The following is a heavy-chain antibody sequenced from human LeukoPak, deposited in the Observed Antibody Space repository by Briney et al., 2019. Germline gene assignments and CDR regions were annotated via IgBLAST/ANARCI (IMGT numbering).Heavy chain of an antibody. CDR3: ARGSRGSGFYYFDY. D-gene: IGHD6-19*01. Sequence: GGSLRLSCAASGFTFSSYAMHWVRQAPGKGLEYVSAISSNGGSTYYANSVKGRFTISRDNSKNTLYLQMGSLRAEDMAVYYCARGSRGSGFYYFDYWGQGTLVTVSS. CDR1: GFTFSSYA. V-gene: IGHV3-64*01. J-gene: IGHJ4*02. CDR2: ISSNGGST.